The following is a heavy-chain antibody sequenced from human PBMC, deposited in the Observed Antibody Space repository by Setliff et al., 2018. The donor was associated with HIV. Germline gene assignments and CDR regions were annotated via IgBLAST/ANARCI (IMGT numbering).Heavy chain of an antibody. V-gene: IGHV3-43D*04. CDR1: GFTFDDYA. J-gene: IGHJ4*02. Sequence: GGSLRLSCAASGFTFDDYAMYWVRQGPGKGLEWVSLINWDGSRTFYADSVRGRFTTSRDNNKNFLYLEMNSLRADDTALYFCAKSTGSVLGTYYFDNWGQGTLVTVS. D-gene: IGHD3-10*01. CDR2: INWDGSRT. CDR3: AKSTGSVLGTYYFDN.